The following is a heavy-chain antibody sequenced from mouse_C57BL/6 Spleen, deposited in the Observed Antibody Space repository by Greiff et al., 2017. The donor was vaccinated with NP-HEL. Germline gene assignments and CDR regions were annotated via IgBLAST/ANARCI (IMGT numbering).Heavy chain of an antibody. V-gene: IGHV1-61*01. CDR3: ARNYDYDGSWFAY. Sequence: QVQLQQPGAELVRPGSSVKLSCKASGYTFTSYWMDWVKQRPGQGLEWIGNIYPSDSETHYNQKFKDKATLTVDKSSSTAYMQLSSLTSEDSAVYYCARNYDYDGSWFAYWGQGTLVTVSA. CDR2: IYPSDSET. J-gene: IGHJ3*01. CDR1: GYTFTSYW. D-gene: IGHD2-4*01.